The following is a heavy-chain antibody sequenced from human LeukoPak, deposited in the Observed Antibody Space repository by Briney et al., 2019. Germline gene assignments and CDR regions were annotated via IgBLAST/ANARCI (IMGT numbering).Heavy chain of an antibody. V-gene: IGHV4-34*01. Sequence: SETLSLTCAVYGGSFSGYYWSWIRQPPGKGLEWIGEINRSGSTNHNPSLKSRVTISVDTSKNQFSLKLSSVTAADTAVYYCARAEMPGDYDYWGQGTLVTVSS. D-gene: IGHD4-17*01. J-gene: IGHJ4*02. CDR1: GGSFSGYY. CDR3: ARAEMPGDYDY. CDR2: INRSGST.